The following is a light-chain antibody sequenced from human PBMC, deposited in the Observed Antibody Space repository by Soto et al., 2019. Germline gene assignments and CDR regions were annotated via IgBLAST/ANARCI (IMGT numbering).Light chain of an antibody. CDR3: VLYMRSGISV. J-gene: IGLJ2*01. CDR2: EVS. CDR1: SSDVGGYKY. Sequence: QSVLTQPASVSGSPGQSITISCTGTSSDVGGYKYVSWYHQYPGKAPKLMIYEVSNRPSGVSDRFSGSILGNRAALTITGAQADDESDYYCVLYMRSGISVFGGGTKLTVL. V-gene: IGLV2-14*01.